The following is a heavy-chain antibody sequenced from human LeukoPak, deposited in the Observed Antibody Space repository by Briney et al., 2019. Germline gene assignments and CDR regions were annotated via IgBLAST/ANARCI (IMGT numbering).Heavy chain of an antibody. Sequence: ASVRVSCTASGYTFTSYYMHWVRQAPGQGLEWMGIINPSGGSTSYAQKFQGRVTMTRDTSTSTVYMELSSLRSEDTAVYYCARVSQGGTLIDYWGQGTLVTVSS. V-gene: IGHV1-46*01. CDR3: ARVSQGGTLIDY. CDR1: GYTFTSYY. CDR2: INPSGGST. D-gene: IGHD3-16*01. J-gene: IGHJ4*02.